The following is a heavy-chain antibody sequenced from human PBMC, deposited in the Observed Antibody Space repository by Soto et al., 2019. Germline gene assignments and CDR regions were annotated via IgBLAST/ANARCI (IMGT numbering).Heavy chain of an antibody. J-gene: IGHJ3*02. CDR3: AKSTPGVAGKIVVVVAAAFDI. D-gene: IGHD2-15*01. V-gene: IGHV3-23*01. CDR1: GFTFSSYA. CDR2: ISGSGGST. Sequence: GGSLRLSCAASGFTFSSYAMSWVRQAPGKGLEWVSAISGSGGSTYYADSVKGRFTISRDNSKNTLYLQMNSLRAEDTAVYYCAKSTPGVAGKIVVVVAAAFDIWGQGTMVTVSS.